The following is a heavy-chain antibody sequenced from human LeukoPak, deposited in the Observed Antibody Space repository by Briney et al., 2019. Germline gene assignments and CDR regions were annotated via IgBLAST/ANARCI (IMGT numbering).Heavy chain of an antibody. CDR2: IYFTGHT. D-gene: IGHD3-10*01. Sequence: SETLSLTCTVSGGSMSNSYWAWIRQPPGKGLEWLGYIYFTGHTKSTPSLKSRVTISVDTSKNQLSLRLTSMTAADTAVYYCVRSGGAGGGVWGQGTLVTVSS. J-gene: IGHJ4*02. CDR3: VRSGGAGGGV. CDR1: GGSMSNSY. V-gene: IGHV4-59*01.